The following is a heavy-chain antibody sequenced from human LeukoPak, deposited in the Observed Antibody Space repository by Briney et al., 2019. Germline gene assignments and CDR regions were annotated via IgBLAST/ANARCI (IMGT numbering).Heavy chain of an antibody. CDR2: IYTSGST. Sequence: SETLSLTCIVSGDSISSVNYYWSWIRQPAGKGLEWIGRIYTSGSTNYNPSLKSRVTISVATSKNQFSLKLTSVTAADTAVYYCARGDSDSSGYSRGYFHHWGQGTLVTVSS. D-gene: IGHD3-22*01. V-gene: IGHV4-61*02. J-gene: IGHJ1*01. CDR1: GDSISSVNYY. CDR3: ARGDSDSSGYSRGYFHH.